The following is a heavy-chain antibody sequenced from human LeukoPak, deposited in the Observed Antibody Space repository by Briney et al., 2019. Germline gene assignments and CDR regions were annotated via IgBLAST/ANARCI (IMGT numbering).Heavy chain of an antibody. CDR3: TRDPSAWGGAFDI. Sequence: SETLSLTCTVSGGSISSYYWSWIRQPPGKGLEWIGHIYYSGSTNYNPSLKSRVTISVDTSKNQFSLKLSPVTAADTAVYYCTRDPSAWGGAFDIWGQGTMVTVSS. D-gene: IGHD3-10*01. J-gene: IGHJ3*02. CDR2: IYYSGST. V-gene: IGHV4-59*01. CDR1: GGSISSYY.